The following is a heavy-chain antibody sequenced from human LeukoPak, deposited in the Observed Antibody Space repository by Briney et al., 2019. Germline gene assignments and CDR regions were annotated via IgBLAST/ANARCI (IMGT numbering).Heavy chain of an antibody. Sequence: GGSLRLSCAASGFTFGSYNVNWVRQAPGKGLEWVSSISSSSSYIYYADSVKGRLTISRDNAKNSLYLQMNSLRAEDTAVYYCARDRVSSGWYTFDYWGQGTLVTVSS. V-gene: IGHV3-21*01. J-gene: IGHJ4*02. CDR2: ISSSSSYI. D-gene: IGHD6-19*01. CDR3: ARDRVSSGWYTFDY. CDR1: GFTFGSYN.